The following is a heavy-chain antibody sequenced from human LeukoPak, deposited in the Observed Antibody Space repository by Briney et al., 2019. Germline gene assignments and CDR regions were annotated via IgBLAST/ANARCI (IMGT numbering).Heavy chain of an antibody. CDR2: ISYDGSNK. J-gene: IGHJ6*02. V-gene: IGHV3-30-3*01. CDR3: AREETYCSGGSCYFFRDGMDV. CDR1: GFTFSSYA. Sequence: GGSLRLSCAASGFTFSSYAMHWVRQAPGKGLEWVAVISYDGSNKYYADSVKGRFTISRDNSKNTLYLQMNSLRAEDTAVYYCAREETYCSGGSCYFFRDGMDVWGQGTTVTVSS. D-gene: IGHD2-15*01.